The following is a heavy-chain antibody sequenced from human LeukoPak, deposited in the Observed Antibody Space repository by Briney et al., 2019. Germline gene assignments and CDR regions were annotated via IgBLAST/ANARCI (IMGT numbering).Heavy chain of an antibody. CDR1: GFTFSSYA. J-gene: IGHJ6*03. V-gene: IGHV3-23*01. Sequence: GGSLRLSCAAFGFTFSSYAMSWVRQAPGKGLEWVSAISGSGGSTYYADSVKGRFTISRDNSKNTLYLQMNSLRAEDTAVYYCAKDYGDSGVYMDVWGKGTTVTVSS. CDR2: ISGSGGST. CDR3: AKDYGDSGVYMDV. D-gene: IGHD4-17*01.